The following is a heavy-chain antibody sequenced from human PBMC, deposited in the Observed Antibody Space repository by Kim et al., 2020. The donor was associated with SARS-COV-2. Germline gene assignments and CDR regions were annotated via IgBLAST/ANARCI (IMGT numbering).Heavy chain of an antibody. Sequence: SETLSLTCAVSGGSISSNSWWTWFRQPPGKGLEGIGESSEGGATNYNPSPKSRVTISVDKSKNQFSLKLSSVTAAATAVYFCAREAWDDILTGYDPWGQGILVRVSS. CDR1: GGSISSNSW. V-gene: IGHV4-4*02. J-gene: IGHJ5*02. D-gene: IGHD3-9*01. CDR2: SSEGGAT. CDR3: AREAWDDILTGYDP.